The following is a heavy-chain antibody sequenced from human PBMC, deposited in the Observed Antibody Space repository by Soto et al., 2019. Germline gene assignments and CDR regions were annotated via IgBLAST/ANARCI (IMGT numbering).Heavy chain of an antibody. Sequence: GGSLRLSCAASGFTFSSYWMSWVRQAPGKGLEWVANIKQDGSEKYYVDSVKGRFTISRDNAKNSLYLQMNSLRAEDTAVYYCAREYSSGWVALDYWGQGTLVTVSS. CDR2: IKQDGSEK. V-gene: IGHV3-7*01. CDR1: GFTFSSYW. CDR3: AREYSSGWVALDY. D-gene: IGHD6-19*01. J-gene: IGHJ4*02.